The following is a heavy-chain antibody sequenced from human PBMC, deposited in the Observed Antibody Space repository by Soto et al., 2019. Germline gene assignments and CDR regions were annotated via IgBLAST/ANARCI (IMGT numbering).Heavy chain of an antibody. CDR3: AKSQLVRSRPNLYYYYGMDV. D-gene: IGHD6-13*01. CDR1: GGSISSYY. V-gene: IGHV4-59*01. CDR2: IYDSGST. J-gene: IGHJ6*02. Sequence: SETLSLTCTVSGGSISSYYWSWIRQPPGKGLEWIGYIYDSGSTNYNPSLKSRVTISVDSSRNQFSLKLSSVTAEDTAVYYCAKSQLVRSRPNLYYYYGMDVWGQGTTVTVSS.